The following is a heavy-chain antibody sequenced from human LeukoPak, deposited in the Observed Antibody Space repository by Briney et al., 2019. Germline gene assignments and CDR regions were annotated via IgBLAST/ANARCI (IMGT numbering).Heavy chain of an antibody. V-gene: IGHV4-4*07. CDR3: AREGGSSRSLEN. Sequence: SETLSLTCNVCGGSISSSYWSWIRQPAGKGVEWIGRIYASGSSNYNPSLKSRVTMSVDTSKNQFSLNLSSVTAADTAVYYCAREGGSSRSLENWGQGTLVTVSS. D-gene: IGHD1-26*01. CDR2: IYASGSS. CDR1: GGSISSSY. J-gene: IGHJ4*02.